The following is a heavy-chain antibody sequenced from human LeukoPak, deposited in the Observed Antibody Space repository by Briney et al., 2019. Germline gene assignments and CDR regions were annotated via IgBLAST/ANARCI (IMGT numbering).Heavy chain of an antibody. CDR1: GFSFSSYA. CDR3: AKDHRNENGWYSLRSYFDY. CDR2: ISGSGTST. D-gene: IGHD6-19*01. Sequence: GGSLRLSCAASGFSFSSYAMSWVRQAPGKGLEWVSAISGSGTSTYYADSVKGRFTISRDSSKNTLYLEMNSLRAEDTAIYYCAKDHRNENGWYSLRSYFDYWGQGTLVTVSS. J-gene: IGHJ4*02. V-gene: IGHV3-23*01.